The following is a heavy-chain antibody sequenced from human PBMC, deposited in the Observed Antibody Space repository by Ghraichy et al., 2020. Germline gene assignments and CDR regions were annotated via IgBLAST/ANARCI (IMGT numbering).Heavy chain of an antibody. CDR1: GGSISSYY. D-gene: IGHD5-24*01. Sequence: ETLSLTCTVSGGSISSYYWSWIRQPPGKGLEWIGYIYYSGSTNYNPSLKSRVTISVDTSKNQFSLKLSSVTAADTAVYYCARLHSRDGYNYLDYWGQGTLVTVSS. V-gene: IGHV4-59*08. J-gene: IGHJ4*02. CDR3: ARLHSRDGYNYLDY. CDR2: IYYSGST.